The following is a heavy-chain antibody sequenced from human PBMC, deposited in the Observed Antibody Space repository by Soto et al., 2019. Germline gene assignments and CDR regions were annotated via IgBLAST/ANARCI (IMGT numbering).Heavy chain of an antibody. CDR3: AKTGPVTAIIRFDY. D-gene: IGHD2-21*02. Sequence: EVRLLESGGGSVQPGGSLRLSCAGSGFTFGAYTMAWVRQAPGKGLEWVSGIKGNGDVTYYADSVKGRFTISRDISRNTLYLQMNSLRSDDTATYFCAKTGPVTAIIRFDYWGQGALVTVSS. CDR1: GFTFGAYT. CDR2: IKGNGDVT. V-gene: IGHV3-23*01. J-gene: IGHJ4*02.